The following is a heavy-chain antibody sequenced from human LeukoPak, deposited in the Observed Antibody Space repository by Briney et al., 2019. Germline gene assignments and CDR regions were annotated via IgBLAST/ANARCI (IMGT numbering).Heavy chain of an antibody. J-gene: IGHJ4*02. CDR1: GFTFRSYW. CDR3: ARGTYYFDY. CDR2: INSDGSRT. D-gene: IGHD1/OR15-1a*01. V-gene: IGHV3-74*01. Sequence: GGSLRLSCAASGFTFRSYWMHWVRQAPGKGLVWVSRINSDGSRTIYADSVKGRFTISRDNAKNTLYLQMNSLRAEDTAVYYCARGTYYFDYWGQGTLVTFSS.